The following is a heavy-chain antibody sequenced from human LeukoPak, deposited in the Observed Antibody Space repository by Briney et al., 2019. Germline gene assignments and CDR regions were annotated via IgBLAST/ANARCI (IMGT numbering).Heavy chain of an antibody. CDR1: GFTFSDYY. CDR3: SFSMVRGVIGTYYFDY. V-gene: IGHV3-11*01. CDR2: ISSSGSTI. J-gene: IGHJ4*02. D-gene: IGHD3-10*01. Sequence: GGSLRLSCAASGFTFSDYYMSWIRQAPGKGLEWVSYISSSGSTIYYADSVKGRFTISRDNAKNSLYLQMNSLRAEDTAVYYCSFSMVRGVIGTYYFDYWGQGTLVTVSS.